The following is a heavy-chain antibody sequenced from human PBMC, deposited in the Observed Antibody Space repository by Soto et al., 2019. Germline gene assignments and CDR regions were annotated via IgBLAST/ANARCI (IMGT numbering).Heavy chain of an antibody. Sequence: GGSLRLSCAASGFTFSTYAMTWVRQAPGKGLEWVSTITGSDDGTSYYAGSVRGRFTSSRDNSRTTVYLQMNSLRAEDTAVYYCVRDWTGRTCPCMDVWGQGTTVTVSS. D-gene: IGHD2-8*02. CDR1: GFTFSTYA. V-gene: IGHV3-23*01. CDR3: VRDWTGRTCPCMDV. J-gene: IGHJ6*02. CDR2: ITGSDDGTS.